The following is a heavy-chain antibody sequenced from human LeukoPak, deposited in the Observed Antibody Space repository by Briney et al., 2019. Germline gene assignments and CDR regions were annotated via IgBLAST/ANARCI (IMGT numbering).Heavy chain of an antibody. CDR3: ARGTDGMATVFDY. CDR1: GWSFSGYF. Sequence: SETLCLTCAAYGWSFSGYFWSWIRQTPEKGLEWIGDINDSGSTNYYPSLKSRVTISADMSKNQFSLKLSSVTAADTALYYCARGTDGMATVFDYWGQGTLVTVSS. V-gene: IGHV4-34*01. D-gene: IGHD5-24*01. J-gene: IGHJ4*02. CDR2: INDSGST.